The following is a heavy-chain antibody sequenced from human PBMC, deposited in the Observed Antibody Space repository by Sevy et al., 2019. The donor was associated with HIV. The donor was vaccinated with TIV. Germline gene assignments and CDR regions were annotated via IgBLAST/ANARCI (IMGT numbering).Heavy chain of an antibody. CDR1: GGSISSYY. Sequence: SETLSLTCTVSGGSISSYYWSWNRQPPGKGLEWIGYIYYSGSTNYNPSLKSRVTISVDTSKNQFSLKLSSVTAADTAVYYCARQQLTLVIDYWGQGTLVTVSS. D-gene: IGHD6-13*01. V-gene: IGHV4-59*01. J-gene: IGHJ4*02. CDR3: ARQQLTLVIDY. CDR2: IYYSGST.